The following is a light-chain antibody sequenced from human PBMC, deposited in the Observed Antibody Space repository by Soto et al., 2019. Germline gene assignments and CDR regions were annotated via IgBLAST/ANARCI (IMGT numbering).Light chain of an antibody. Sequence: EIVLTQSPGTLSLSPGERDTLSSRASQSVSSSYLAWYQQKPGQAPRLLIYGASSRATGIPDRFSGSGSGTDFTLAVCRLEPEDFAVYYCQQYGSSALTFGGGTKV. CDR1: QSVSSSY. J-gene: IGKJ4*01. V-gene: IGKV3-20*01. CDR2: GAS. CDR3: QQYGSSALT.